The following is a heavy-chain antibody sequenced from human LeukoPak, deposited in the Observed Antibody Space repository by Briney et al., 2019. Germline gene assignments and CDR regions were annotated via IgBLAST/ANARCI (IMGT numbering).Heavy chain of an antibody. V-gene: IGHV1-69*05. CDR3: ARDEYSSSPGGL. CDR2: IIPIFGTA. J-gene: IGHJ4*02. Sequence: SVKVSCKASGGTFSSYAISWVRQAPGQGLEWMGGIIPIFGTANYAQKFQGRVTITTDESTSTAYMELSSLRSEDTVVYYCARDEYSSSPGGLWGQGTLVNVSS. CDR1: GGTFSSYA. D-gene: IGHD6-6*01.